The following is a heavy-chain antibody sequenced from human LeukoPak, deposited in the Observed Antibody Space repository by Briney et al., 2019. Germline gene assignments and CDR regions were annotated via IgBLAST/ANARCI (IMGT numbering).Heavy chain of an antibody. CDR2: IYYSGST. V-gene: IGHV4-30-4*08. J-gene: IGHJ3*02. D-gene: IGHD2-2*01. CDR1: GGSISSGDYY. Sequence: SETLSLTCTVSGGSISSGDYYWSWIRQPPGKGLEWIGYIYYSGSTYYNPSLKSRVTISVDTSKHQFSLKLSSVTAADTAVYYCARDPVLGYCSSTSCYSDAFDIWGQGTMVTVSS. CDR3: ARDPVLGYCSSTSCYSDAFDI.